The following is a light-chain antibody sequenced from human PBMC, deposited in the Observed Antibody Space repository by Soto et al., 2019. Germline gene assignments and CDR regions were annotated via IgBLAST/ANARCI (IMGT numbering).Light chain of an antibody. CDR2: DVT. CDR3: SSYTSSGTVI. CDR1: SSDVGGYNY. J-gene: IGLJ2*01. Sequence: QSALTQPASVAGSPGQSITISCSGTSSDVGGYNYVSWYQQHPDKAPKLMIHDVTNRPSGVSNRFSGSKSGNTASLTISGLQAEDEADYYCSSYTSSGTVIFGGGTKLTV. V-gene: IGLV2-14*01.